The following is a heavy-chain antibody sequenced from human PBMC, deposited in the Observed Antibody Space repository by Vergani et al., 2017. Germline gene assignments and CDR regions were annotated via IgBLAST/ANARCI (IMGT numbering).Heavy chain of an antibody. CDR1: GGSFNTYY. V-gene: IGHV4-59*13. J-gene: IGHJ6*02. CDR2: IYSTGST. Sequence: QVQLEESGPGLVKPSETLSLTCTVSGGSFNTYYWSWIRQSPGKGLEWIGYIYSTGSTNYNPSLNSRVTMSVDTAKNQFSLKLRSVTAADTAVSFCARVMYRDEASTGYRLEGMDIWGQGTTVTISS. CDR3: ARVMYRDEASTGYRLEGMDI. D-gene: IGHD3-9*01.